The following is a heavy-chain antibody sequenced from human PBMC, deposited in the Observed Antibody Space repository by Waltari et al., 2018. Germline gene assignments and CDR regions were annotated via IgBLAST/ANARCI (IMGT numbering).Heavy chain of an antibody. V-gene: IGHV1-69*08. D-gene: IGHD3-22*01. CDR2: IIPIFGTA. Sequence: QVQLVQSGAEVKKPGSSVKVSCKASGGTFSSYAISWVRQAPGQGLVWMGRIIPIFGTANYAQKFQGRVTITADKSTSTAYMELSSLRSEDTAVYYCARAPNYYDSSGYYFDYWGQGTLVTVSS. CDR1: GGTFSSYA. CDR3: ARAPNYYDSSGYYFDY. J-gene: IGHJ4*02.